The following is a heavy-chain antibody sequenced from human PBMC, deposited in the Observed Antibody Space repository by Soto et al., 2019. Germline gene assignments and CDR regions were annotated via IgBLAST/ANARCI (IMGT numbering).Heavy chain of an antibody. Sequence: GGSLRLSCAASGFTFSSYGMHWVRQAPGKGLEWVAIIWYDESNKYYADSVKGRFTISRDNSKNTLYLQMNSLRGEDTAVYYCATDQGLSLGAFDIWGQETMVTASS. D-gene: IGHD2-2*01. J-gene: IGHJ3*02. V-gene: IGHV3-33*01. CDR1: GFTFSSYG. CDR3: ATDQGLSLGAFDI. CDR2: IWYDESNK.